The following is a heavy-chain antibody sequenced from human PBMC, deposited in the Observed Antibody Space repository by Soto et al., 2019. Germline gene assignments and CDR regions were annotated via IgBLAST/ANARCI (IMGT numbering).Heavy chain of an antibody. CDR3: AHRNPGIAAPDYYGMDV. V-gene: IGHV1-69*12. D-gene: IGHD6-25*01. CDR2: IIPIFGTA. Sequence: QVQLVQSGAEVKKPGSSVKVSCKASGGTFSSYAISWVRQAPGQGLEWMGGIIPIFGTANYAQKFQGRVTITAEESTSTAYMELSSLRSYDTAVYYCAHRNPGIAAPDYYGMDVWGQGTTVTVSS. J-gene: IGHJ6*02. CDR1: GGTFSSYA.